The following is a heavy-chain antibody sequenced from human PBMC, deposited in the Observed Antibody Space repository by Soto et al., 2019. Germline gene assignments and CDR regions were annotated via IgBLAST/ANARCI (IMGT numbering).Heavy chain of an antibody. V-gene: IGHV4-59*01. CDR1: GGSISSYY. Sequence: QVQLQESGPGLVKPSETLSFTCTVSGGSISSYYWSWIRQPPGKGLEWIGYIYYSGSTNYNPSLKSRVTISVDTSKNQFSLKLSSVTAADTAVYYSARSDGRYWGQGTLVTVSS. J-gene: IGHJ4*02. CDR2: IYYSGST. CDR3: ARSDGRY.